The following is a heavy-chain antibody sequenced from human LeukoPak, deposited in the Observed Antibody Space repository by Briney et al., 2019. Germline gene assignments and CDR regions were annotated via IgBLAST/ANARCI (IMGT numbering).Heavy chain of an antibody. J-gene: IGHJ4*02. CDR2: THYTGST. Sequence: SETLSLTCTVSGDSIRSYYWNWVRQPPGKSLEWIGFTHYTGSTFYNPSLKSRVSTSVDTSKNQFSLKLSSVTAADTAVYYCAREGRGYCSGGSCFSDYWGQGTLVIVSS. D-gene: IGHD2-15*01. CDR3: AREGRGYCSGGSCFSDY. V-gene: IGHV4-59*12. CDR1: GDSIRSYY.